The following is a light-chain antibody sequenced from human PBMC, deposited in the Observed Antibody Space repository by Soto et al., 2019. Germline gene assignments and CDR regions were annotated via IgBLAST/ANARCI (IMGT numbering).Light chain of an antibody. Sequence: EIVMTQSSATLSVSPGERVSLSCRVSQSVSSYLAWYQQKPGQAPRLLIYDASNRATGIPARFSGSGSGTDFTLTISSLEPEDFAVYYCQQRSNWPPLTFGGGTKVDIK. CDR1: QSVSSY. CDR3: QQRSNWPPLT. V-gene: IGKV3-11*01. CDR2: DAS. J-gene: IGKJ4*01.